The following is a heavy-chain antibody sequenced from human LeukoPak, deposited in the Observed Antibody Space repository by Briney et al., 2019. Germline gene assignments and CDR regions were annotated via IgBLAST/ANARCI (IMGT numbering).Heavy chain of an antibody. J-gene: IGHJ4*02. D-gene: IGHD4-17*01. V-gene: IGHV3-7*01. CDR1: GCTFRRHW. CDR2: IKQDGTE. Sequence: PGGSLRLSCAASGCTFRRHWTSWVRQAPGKGPEWVAHIKQDGTEYYVDSVKGRFIISRDNAKNSLYLQMNSLRAEDTAVYTCVRGPDYGDRLDYFDYWGQGTLVTVSS. CDR3: VRGPDYGDRLDYFDY.